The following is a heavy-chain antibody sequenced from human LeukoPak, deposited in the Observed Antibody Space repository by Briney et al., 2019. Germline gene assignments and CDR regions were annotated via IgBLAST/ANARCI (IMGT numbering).Heavy chain of an antibody. Sequence: SETLSLTCTVSGGSISSSSYYWGWIRQPPGKGLEWIGSIYYSGSTYYNPSLKSRVTISVDTSKNQLSLKLGSVTAADTAVYYCARKRGDIAAAGTPLLDYYYYGMDVWGQGTTVTVSS. CDR3: ARKRGDIAAAGTPLLDYYYYGMDV. CDR1: GGSISSSSYY. V-gene: IGHV4-39*07. D-gene: IGHD6-13*01. CDR2: IYYSGST. J-gene: IGHJ6*02.